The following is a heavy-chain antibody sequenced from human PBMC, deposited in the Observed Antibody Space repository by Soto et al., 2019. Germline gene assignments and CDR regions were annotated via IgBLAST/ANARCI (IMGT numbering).Heavy chain of an antibody. D-gene: IGHD2-15*01. CDR3: AKRRGAGGHFDY. CDR2: VSIGGST. J-gene: IGHJ4*02. Sequence: DVQLLESGGGLVQPEGSLRLSCEASGFTFSSYAMGWVRQGPGKGLEWVAVVSIGGSTHYADSVRGRFTISRDNSKNTLSLQMNSLTAGDTAVYFCAKRRGAGGHFDYWGQGALVTVSS. CDR1: GFTFSSYA. V-gene: IGHV3-23*01.